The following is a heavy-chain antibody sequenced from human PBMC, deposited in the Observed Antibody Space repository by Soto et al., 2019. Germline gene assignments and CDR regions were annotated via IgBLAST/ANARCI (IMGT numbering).Heavy chain of an antibody. J-gene: IGHJ6*02. Sequence: AASVKVSCKASGYTFTGYYMHWVRQAPGQGLEWMGWINPNSGGTNYAQKFQGRVTMTRDTSISTAYMELSRLRSDDTAVYYCARSYYYYYGMDVWGQGTTVTVSS. CDR2: INPNSGGT. CDR1: GYTFTGYY. CDR3: ARSYYYYYGMDV. V-gene: IGHV1-2*02.